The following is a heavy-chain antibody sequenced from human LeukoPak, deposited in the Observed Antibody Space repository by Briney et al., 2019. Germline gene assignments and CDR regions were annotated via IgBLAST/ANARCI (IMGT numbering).Heavy chain of an antibody. J-gene: IGHJ4*02. V-gene: IGHV3-30*04. CDR2: ISYDGSNK. CDR3: ERDPSLWFGELSPHYYFDY. CDR1: GFTFSSYA. D-gene: IGHD3-10*01. Sequence: GGSLRLSCAASGFTFSSYAMHWVRQAPGKGLEWVAVISYDGSNKYYADSVKGRFTISRDNSKNTLYLQMNSLRAEDTAVYYCERDPSLWFGELSPHYYFDYWGQGTLVTVSS.